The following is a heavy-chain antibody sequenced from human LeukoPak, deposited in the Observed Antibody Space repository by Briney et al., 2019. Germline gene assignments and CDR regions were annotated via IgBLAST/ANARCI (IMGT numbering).Heavy chain of an antibody. V-gene: IGHV4-61*02. CDR3: ASTVFGVTYNWLDP. CDR1: GASVNTGTYF. Sequence: SETLSLTCAVSGASVNTGTYFWTWVRQPAGKALEWIGRFHTSEGTHYNPSLESRFTISVDTSKNHFSLEMTSVTAADTAVYYCASTVFGVTYNWLDPWGQGTLVTVSS. J-gene: IGHJ5*02. D-gene: IGHD3-3*01. CDR2: FHTSEGT.